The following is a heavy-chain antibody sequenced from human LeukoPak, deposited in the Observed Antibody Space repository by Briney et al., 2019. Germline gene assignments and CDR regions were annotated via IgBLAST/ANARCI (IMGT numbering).Heavy chain of an antibody. V-gene: IGHV1-2*04. Sequence: AASVKVSCKASGYTFAGYYMHWVRQAPGQGLEWMGWINPNSGGTNYAQKFQGWVTMTRDTSISTAYMELSRLRSDDTAVYYCARDSVNDGIDYWGQGTLVTVSS. CDR2: INPNSGGT. J-gene: IGHJ4*02. CDR3: ARDSVNDGIDY. D-gene: IGHD3-22*01. CDR1: GYTFAGYY.